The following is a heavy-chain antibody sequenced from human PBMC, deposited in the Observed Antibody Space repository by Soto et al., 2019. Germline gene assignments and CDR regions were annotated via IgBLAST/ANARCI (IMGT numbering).Heavy chain of an antibody. CDR1: GFTFSSYG. Sequence: QVQLVESGGGVVQPGRSLRLSCAESGFTFSSYGMHWVRQAPGKGLEWVAVIWYDGSNKYYADSVKGRFTISRDNSKNTLYLQMNSLRAEDTAVYYCARVRGYSGYDFGGLVLGPDYWGQGTLVTVSS. CDR2: IWYDGSNK. CDR3: ARVRGYSGYDFGGLVLGPDY. J-gene: IGHJ4*02. D-gene: IGHD5-12*01. V-gene: IGHV3-33*01.